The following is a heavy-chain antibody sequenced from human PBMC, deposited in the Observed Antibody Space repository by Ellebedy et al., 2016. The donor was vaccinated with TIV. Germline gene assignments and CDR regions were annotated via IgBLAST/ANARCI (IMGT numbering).Heavy chain of an antibody. J-gene: IGHJ4*02. CDR2: IYPGDSDT. CDR3: ARLAGSYPTYPAFDY. V-gene: IGHV5-51*01. CDR1: GYSFINYW. D-gene: IGHD1-26*01. Sequence: GESLKISCKDSGYSFINYWIGWVRQMPGKGLEWMGIIYPGDSDTRYSPSFQGQVTISVDKSISTAYLQWSSLKASDTAMYYCARLAGSYPTYPAFDYWGQGTLLTVSS.